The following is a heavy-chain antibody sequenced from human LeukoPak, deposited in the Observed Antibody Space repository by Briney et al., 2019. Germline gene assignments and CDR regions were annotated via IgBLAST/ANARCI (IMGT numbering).Heavy chain of an antibody. CDR3: ARDPSLYCSSTSCYALHFDY. CDR1: GFTFSSYA. Sequence: GGPLRLSCAASGFTFSSYAMHWVRQAPGKGLEWVAVISYDGSNKYYADSVKGRFTISRDNSKNTLYLQMNSLRAEDTAVYYCARDPSLYCSSTSCYALHFDYWGQGTLVTVSS. D-gene: IGHD2-2*01. V-gene: IGHV3-30*04. J-gene: IGHJ4*02. CDR2: ISYDGSNK.